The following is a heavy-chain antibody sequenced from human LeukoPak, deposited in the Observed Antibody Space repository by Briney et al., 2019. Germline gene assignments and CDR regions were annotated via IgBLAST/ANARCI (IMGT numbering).Heavy chain of an antibody. D-gene: IGHD2-2*02. V-gene: IGHV3-7*04. Sequence: GGSLRLSCAASGFTLSRYWMTWVRQAPGKGLEWVANIKQDGSDKHYVDSVKGRFTISRDNAKNSLFLQMDSLRDEDTAVYYCARERVCRSNSCYSTFDSWGQGTLVTVSS. CDR2: IKQDGSDK. CDR3: ARERVCRSNSCYSTFDS. J-gene: IGHJ4*02. CDR1: GFTLSRYW.